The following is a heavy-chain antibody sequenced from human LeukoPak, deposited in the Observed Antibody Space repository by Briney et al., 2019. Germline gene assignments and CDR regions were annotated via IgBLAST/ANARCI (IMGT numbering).Heavy chain of an antibody. V-gene: IGHV3-23*01. CDR1: GFTFSSYA. J-gene: IGHJ4*02. CDR2: ISGTGGTT. D-gene: IGHD1-7*01. CDR3: AKDPATGTKATIIDY. Sequence: PGGSLRLSCAASGFTFSSYAMSWVRQAPGKGLEWVSAISGTGGTTYYADSVKGRFTISRDNSKNTLYLQMNSLRPEDTAVYYCAKDPATGTKATIIDYWGQGNPGHRLL.